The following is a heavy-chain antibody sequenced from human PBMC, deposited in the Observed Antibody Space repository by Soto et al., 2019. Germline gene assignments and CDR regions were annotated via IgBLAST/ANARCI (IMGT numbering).Heavy chain of an antibody. CDR3: ARVYYDSSGYPYFDY. D-gene: IGHD3-22*01. CDR1: GFTVSSNY. V-gene: IGHV3-53*01. Sequence: GGSLRLSCAASGFTVSSNYMSWVRQAPGKGLEWVSVIYSGGCTYYADSVKGRFTISRDNSKNTLYLQMNSLRAEDTAVYYCARVYYDSSGYPYFDYWGQGTLVTVSS. J-gene: IGHJ4*02. CDR2: IYSGGCT.